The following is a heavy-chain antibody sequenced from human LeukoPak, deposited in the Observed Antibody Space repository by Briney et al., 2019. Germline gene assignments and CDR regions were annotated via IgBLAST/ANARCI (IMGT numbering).Heavy chain of an antibody. CDR3: AKEHYYGSGSYYLGGDAFDI. Sequence: GGSLRLSCAASGFTFSSYWMHWVRQVPGKGLVWVSRINSDGSSTSYADSVKGRFTISRDNSKNTLYLQMNSLRAEDTAVYYCAKEHYYGSGSYYLGGDAFDIWGQGTMVTVSS. CDR1: GFTFSSYW. J-gene: IGHJ3*02. D-gene: IGHD3-10*01. V-gene: IGHV3-74*01. CDR2: INSDGSST.